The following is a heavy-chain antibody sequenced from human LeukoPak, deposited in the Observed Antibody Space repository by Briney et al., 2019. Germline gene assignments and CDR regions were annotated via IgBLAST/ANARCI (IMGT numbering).Heavy chain of an antibody. J-gene: IGHJ4*02. V-gene: IGHV3-66*02. CDR1: GFTVEAHF. CDR3: ARDRDDSSVLHYFDY. D-gene: IGHD3-22*01. Sequence: PGGSLRLSCAASGFTVEAHFMSWVRQAPGKGLEWVSVLYHGDRTHYADSVKGRFTISRDSSKNTLYLQMKSLRAEDTAVYYCARDRDDSSVLHYFDYWGQGTLVTFSS. CDR2: LYHGDRT.